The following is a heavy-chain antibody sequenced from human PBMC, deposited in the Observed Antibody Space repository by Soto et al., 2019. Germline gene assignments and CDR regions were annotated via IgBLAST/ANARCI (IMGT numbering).Heavy chain of an antibody. V-gene: IGHV4-30-2*01. CDR1: GGSISSGGYS. CDR3: ARTESGTFDP. J-gene: IGHJ5*02. D-gene: IGHD1-7*01. CDR2: IYHSGST. Sequence: QLQLQESGSGLVKPSQTLSLTCAVSGGSISSGGYSWSWIRQPPGKGLEWIGYIYHSGSTYYNPSHKSRVTISVDMSKNQFSLKLSFVTAADTAVYYCARTESGTFDPWGEGTLVTVSS.